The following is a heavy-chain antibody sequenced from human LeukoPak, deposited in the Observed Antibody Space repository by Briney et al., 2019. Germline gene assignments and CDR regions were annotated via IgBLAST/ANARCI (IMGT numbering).Heavy chain of an antibody. CDR2: TSYDGSDK. D-gene: IGHD4-17*01. V-gene: IGHV3-30*04. CDR3: ARVGTVTHYYYYYGMDV. Sequence: GGSLRLSCAASGFTFSSYAMHWVRQAPDKGLEWVAVTSYDGSDKYYADSVKGRFTISRDNSKNTTYLQMNSLRAEDTAVYYCARVGTVTHYYYYYGMDVWGQGTTVTVSS. CDR1: GFTFSSYA. J-gene: IGHJ6*02.